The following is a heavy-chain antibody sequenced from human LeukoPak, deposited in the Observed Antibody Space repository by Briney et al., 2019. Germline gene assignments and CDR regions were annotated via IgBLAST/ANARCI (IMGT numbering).Heavy chain of an antibody. V-gene: IGHV3-15*01. CDR2: IKRKTDGGAD. Sequence: GGSLRLSCAASGFTFSSYAMSWVRQAPGKALEWVGRIKRKTDGGADDYAAPVKGRFTISRDDSKNTLCLQMNSLKTEDTAVYYCTSFYSGSSHWGQGTLVTVSS. CDR3: TSFYSGSSH. J-gene: IGHJ4*02. CDR1: GFTFSSYA. D-gene: IGHD6-6*01.